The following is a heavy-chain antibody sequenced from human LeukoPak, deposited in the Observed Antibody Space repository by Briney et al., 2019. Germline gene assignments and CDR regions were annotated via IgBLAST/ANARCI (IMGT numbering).Heavy chain of an antibody. CDR1: GYTFTSYG. D-gene: IGHD6-19*01. Sequence: ASVKVSCKASGYTFTSYGISWVRQAPGQGLEWMGWISAHNGNTNYAQKLQGRVTMTTDTSTSTAYMELRSLRSDDTAVYYCARGIAVAALSPNEDFDYWGQGTLVTVSS. CDR3: ARGIAVAALSPNEDFDY. CDR2: ISAHNGNT. V-gene: IGHV1-18*01. J-gene: IGHJ4*02.